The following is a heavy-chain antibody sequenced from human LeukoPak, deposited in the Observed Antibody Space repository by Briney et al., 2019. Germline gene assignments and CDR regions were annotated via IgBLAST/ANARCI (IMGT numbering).Heavy chain of an antibody. CDR3: ARAVCSSTSCRFLPYYYYYMDA. Sequence: ASETLSLTCTVSGGSISSYYWSWIRQPPGKGLEWIGYIYYSGSTNYNPSLKSRVTISVDTSKNQFSLKLSSVTAADTAVYYCARAVCSSTSCRFLPYYYYYMDAWGKGTTVTVSS. J-gene: IGHJ6*03. CDR1: GGSISSYY. D-gene: IGHD2-2*01. V-gene: IGHV4-59*01. CDR2: IYYSGST.